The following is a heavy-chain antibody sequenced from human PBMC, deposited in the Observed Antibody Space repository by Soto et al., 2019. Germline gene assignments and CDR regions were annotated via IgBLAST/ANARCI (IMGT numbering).Heavy chain of an antibody. J-gene: IGHJ4*02. D-gene: IGHD4-17*01. CDR1: GGSISSYY. CDR2: IYYSGST. CDR3: ARDNHLYGDYRIDY. V-gene: IGHV4-59*01. Sequence: PSETLSLTCPVSGGSISSYYWSWIRQPPGKGLEWIGYIYYSGSTNYNPSLKSRVTISVDTSKNQFSLKLSSVTAADTAVYYCARDNHLYGDYRIDYWGQGTLVTVSS.